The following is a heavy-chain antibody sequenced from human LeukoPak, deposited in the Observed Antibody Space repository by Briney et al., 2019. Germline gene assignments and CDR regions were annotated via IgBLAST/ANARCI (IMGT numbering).Heavy chain of an antibody. J-gene: IGHJ4*02. D-gene: IGHD3-10*01. CDR1: GFTFSANW. Sequence: PGGSLRLSCAASGFTFSANWMTWVRQAPGRGLEWVSNIKPDGGGKYYLDSVKGRFTISRDKAKNSLYLQMNSLRVEDTAVYYCARDTGPLSFGDQGGQGTLVTVSS. V-gene: IGHV3-7*01. CDR2: IKPDGGGK. CDR3: ARDTGPLSFGDQ.